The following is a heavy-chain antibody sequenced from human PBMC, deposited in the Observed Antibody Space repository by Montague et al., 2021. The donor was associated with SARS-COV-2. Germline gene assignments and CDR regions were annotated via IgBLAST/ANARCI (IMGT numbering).Heavy chain of an antibody. CDR2: ISRSGDST. J-gene: IGHJ4*02. V-gene: IGHV3-20*02. Sequence: SLSLSLSVSGFTFDDYGMSWVRQAPGKGLEWVPGISRSGDSTAYGDSVKGRFTISRDNAKNSLYLQMNSLRVEDTAFYHCSRGGGMIRGVVDFWGQGILVSVSS. D-gene: IGHD3-10*01. CDR3: SRGGGMIRGVVDF. CDR1: GFTFDDYG.